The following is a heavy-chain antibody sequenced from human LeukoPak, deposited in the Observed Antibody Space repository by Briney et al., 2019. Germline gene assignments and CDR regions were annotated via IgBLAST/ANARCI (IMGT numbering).Heavy chain of an antibody. J-gene: IGHJ4*02. CDR2: ISTDNGNT. CDR1: GYSFSSYA. CDR3: ARDYDGYRPYYFDY. V-gene: IGHV1-18*01. D-gene: IGHD5-24*01. Sequence: ASVKVSCKASGYSFSSYAISWVRQAPGQGLEWMGWISTDNGNTNYAQKFQGRVTMTTDTSMSTAYMELRNLRSDDTAVYFCARDYDGYRPYYFDYWGQGTLVTVSS.